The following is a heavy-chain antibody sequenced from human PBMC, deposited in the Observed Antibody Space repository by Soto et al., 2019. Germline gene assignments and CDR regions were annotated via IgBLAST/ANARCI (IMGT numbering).Heavy chain of an antibody. V-gene: IGHV3-74*03. J-gene: IGHJ6*02. CDR1: GFTFNTYW. CDR2: ANSDGSST. D-gene: IGHD3-10*01. CDR3: TRVVRFGSAEYSYSYGMDV. Sequence: EVQLVESGGGLVQPGGSLRLSCAASGFTFNTYWMHWVRQAPGKGLVWVSRANSDGSSTTYADSVKGRFTISRANARNTLYLQMNSLRAEDTAVYYCTRVVRFGSAEYSYSYGMDVWGQGTTVTVSS.